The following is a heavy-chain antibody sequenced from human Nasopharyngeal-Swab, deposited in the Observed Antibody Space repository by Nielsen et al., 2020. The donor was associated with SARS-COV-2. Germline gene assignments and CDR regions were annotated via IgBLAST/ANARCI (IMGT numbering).Heavy chain of an antibody. CDR1: GYTFTSYD. Sequence: ASVQVTCQASGYTFTSYDINWVRQATAHGIEWMGWMNTNSGNTGYAQKFQGRVTMTRNTSISTAYMELSSLRSEDTAVYYCARTTVTEDYWGQGTLVTVSS. CDR3: ARTTVTEDY. J-gene: IGHJ4*02. V-gene: IGHV1-8*01. D-gene: IGHD4-17*01. CDR2: MNTNSGNT.